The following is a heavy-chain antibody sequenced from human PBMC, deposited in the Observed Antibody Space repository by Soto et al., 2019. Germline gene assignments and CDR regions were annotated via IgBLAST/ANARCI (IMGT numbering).Heavy chain of an antibody. CDR1: GFTVSSNY. CDR3: ARDIQGCSSTSCYEGDAFDI. D-gene: IGHD2-2*01. Sequence: GGSLRLSCAASGFTVSSNYMSWVRQAPGKGLEWVSVIYSGGSTYYADSVKGRFTISRDNSKNTLYLQMNSLRAEDTAVYYCARDIQGCSSTSCYEGDAFDIWGQGTMVTVSS. J-gene: IGHJ3*02. CDR2: IYSGGST. V-gene: IGHV3-66*01.